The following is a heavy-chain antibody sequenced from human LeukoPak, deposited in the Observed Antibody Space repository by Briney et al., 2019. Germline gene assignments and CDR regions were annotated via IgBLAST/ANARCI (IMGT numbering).Heavy chain of an antibody. D-gene: IGHD4-17*01. V-gene: IGHV4-34*01. Sequence: SETLSLTCAAYGGSFSGYYWSWIRQPPGKGLEWIGEINHSGSTNYNPSLKSRVTISVDTSKNQFSLKLSSVTAADTAVYYCAREEAAVTPGNWYFDLWGRGTLVTVSS. CDR3: AREEAAVTPGNWYFDL. CDR2: INHSGST. CDR1: GGSFSGYY. J-gene: IGHJ2*01.